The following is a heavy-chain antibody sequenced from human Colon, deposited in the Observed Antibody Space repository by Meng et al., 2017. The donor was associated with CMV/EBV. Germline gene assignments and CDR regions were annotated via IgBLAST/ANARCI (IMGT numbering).Heavy chain of an antibody. CDR1: GSSFSSYE. CDR3: ARWDCTSASCWNGGLYGMDV. CDR2: ISSGATSM. V-gene: IGHV3-48*03. Sequence: GGSLRLSCAASGSSFSSYEMNWVRQAPGKGLEWISYISSGATSMHYADSVKDRFSISRDNAKNSLYLQMNNLRDEDPAIYYCARWDCTSASCWNGGLYGMDVWGQGTTVTVSS. D-gene: IGHD2-2*01. J-gene: IGHJ6*02.